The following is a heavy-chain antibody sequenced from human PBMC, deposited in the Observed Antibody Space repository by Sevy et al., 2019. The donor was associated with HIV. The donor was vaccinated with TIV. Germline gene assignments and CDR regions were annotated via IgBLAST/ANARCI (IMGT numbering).Heavy chain of an antibody. CDR3: ARDCSSTTCLWGLDV. CDR1: GFTFSNYW. D-gene: IGHD2-2*01. V-gene: IGHV3-7*03. Sequence: GGSLRLSCAASGFTFSNYWMTWVRQAPGKGLEWVANIKVDGSEKYYVDSVKGRFTTSRDNAKNSLYLQMNSLRAEDTAVYHCARDCSSTTCLWGLDVWGQGTTVTVSS. CDR2: IKVDGSEK. J-gene: IGHJ6*02.